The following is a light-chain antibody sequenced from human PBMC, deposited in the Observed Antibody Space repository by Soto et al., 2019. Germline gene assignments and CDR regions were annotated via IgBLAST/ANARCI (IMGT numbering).Light chain of an antibody. J-gene: IGKJ1*01. CDR2: GAS. V-gene: IGKV3-20*01. CDR3: QQYGNSAWT. CDR1: QSVSSSY. Sequence: EIVLVRFPRTQSFPPGERATLSCRASQSVSSSYLAWYQQKPGQAPRLLIYGASSRATGIPDRFSGSGSGTGFTLTISRLEPEDFAVYYCQQYGNSAWTFGQGTKVDIK.